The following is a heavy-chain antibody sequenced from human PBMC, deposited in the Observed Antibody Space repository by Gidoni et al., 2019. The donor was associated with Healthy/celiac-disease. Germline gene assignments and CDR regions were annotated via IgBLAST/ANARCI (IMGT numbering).Heavy chain of an antibody. J-gene: IGHJ6*02. CDR1: GFTFISSW. D-gene: IGHD3-3*01. CDR3: ARDSLPFYDVWTGGMDV. CDR2: IKQDGSEK. V-gene: IGHV3-7*01. Sequence: VQLVESGGGLVQPGGSLRLSCAASGFTFISSWMSWCRQAPGKGLEWVANIKQDGSEKYYVDSEKGRFTISRDNAKNSLYLKMNSLRAEDTAVYYCARDSLPFYDVWTGGMDVWGQGTTVTVSS.